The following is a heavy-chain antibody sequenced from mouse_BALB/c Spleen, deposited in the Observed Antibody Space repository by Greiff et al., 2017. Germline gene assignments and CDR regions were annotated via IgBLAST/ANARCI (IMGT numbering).Heavy chain of an antibody. CDR3: ARHKGRRFYYDYDVNAMDY. Sequence: EVQVVESGGGLVKPGGSLKLSCAASGFAFSSYDMSWVRQTPEKRLEWVAYISSGGGSTYYPDTVKGRFTISRDNAKNTLYLQMSSLKSEDTAMYYCARHKGRRFYYDYDVNAMDYWGQGTSVTVSS. CDR1: GFAFSSYD. V-gene: IGHV5-12-1*01. J-gene: IGHJ4*01. CDR2: ISSGGGST. D-gene: IGHD2-4*01.